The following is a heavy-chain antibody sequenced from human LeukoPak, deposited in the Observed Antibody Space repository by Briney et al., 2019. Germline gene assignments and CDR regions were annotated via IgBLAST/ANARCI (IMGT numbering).Heavy chain of an antibody. Sequence: GGSLRLSCEASGFTFSNYWMSWVRQAPGKGLEWVAFIRYDGSNKYYADSVKGRFTISGDNSKNTLYLQMNSLRAEDTAVYYCARRAGAYSHPYDYWGQGTLVTVSS. CDR3: ARRAGAYSHPYDY. V-gene: IGHV3-33*08. D-gene: IGHD4/OR15-4a*01. CDR2: IRYDGSNK. CDR1: GFTFSNYW. J-gene: IGHJ4*02.